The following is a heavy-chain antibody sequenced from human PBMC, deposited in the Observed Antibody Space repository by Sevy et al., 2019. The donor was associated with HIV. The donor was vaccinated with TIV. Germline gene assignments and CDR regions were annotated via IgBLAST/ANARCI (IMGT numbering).Heavy chain of an antibody. CDR2: INTDGNSI. Sequence: GGSLRLSCAASGFTFSNFWMHWVRQGPGKGLVWVSRINTDGNSISYADSVKGRFTISRDNAKTTVFLQMNSLRGEDTAVYYCARGTRGLPSSWGQGTLVTVSS. CDR1: GFTFSNFW. V-gene: IGHV3-74*01. D-gene: IGHD2-2*01. J-gene: IGHJ4*02. CDR3: ARGTRGLPSS.